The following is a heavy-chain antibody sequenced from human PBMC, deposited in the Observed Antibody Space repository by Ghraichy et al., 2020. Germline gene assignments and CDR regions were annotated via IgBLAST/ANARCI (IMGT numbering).Heavy chain of an antibody. V-gene: IGHV6-1*01. CDR2: TYYESTWYN. Sequence: QTLSLTCAISGDSVSSNNVAWNWIRQSPSRGLEWLGRTYYESTWYNDYAVSVRSRITVNPDTSKNQISLQLNSLTPEDTAVSYCARGHNSAFDIWGQGRMVTVSS. D-gene: IGHD2/OR15-2a*01. J-gene: IGHJ3*02. CDR3: ARGHNSAFDI. CDR1: GDSVSSNNVA.